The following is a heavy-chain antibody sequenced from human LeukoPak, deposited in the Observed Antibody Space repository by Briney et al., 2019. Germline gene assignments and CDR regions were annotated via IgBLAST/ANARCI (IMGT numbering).Heavy chain of an antibody. CDR2: ISGSGGST. V-gene: IGHV3-23*01. CDR3: AKGIAAAGHNWFDP. J-gene: IGHJ5*02. D-gene: IGHD6-13*01. CDR1: GFTFSSYA. Sequence: PGGSLRLSCAASGFTFSSYAMSWVRQAPGKGLEWVSAISGSGGSTYYADSVKGRFTISRDNSRNTLYLQMNSLRAEDTAVYYCAKGIAAAGHNWFDPWGQGTLVTVSS.